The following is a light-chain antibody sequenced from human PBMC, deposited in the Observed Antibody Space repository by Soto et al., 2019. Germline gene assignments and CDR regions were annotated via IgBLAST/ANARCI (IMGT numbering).Light chain of an antibody. CDR1: QDISNY. CDR2: DAS. V-gene: IGKV1-33*01. Sequence: DIQMTQSPSSLSASVGDRVTITCQASQDISNYLNWYQQKPGKAPKLLIYDASHLETGVPSRFSGSGSGTDFTFTISSLQPEDIATYYCEQYDNLPPKLTFGGGTMVEIK. J-gene: IGKJ4*01. CDR3: EQYDNLPPKLT.